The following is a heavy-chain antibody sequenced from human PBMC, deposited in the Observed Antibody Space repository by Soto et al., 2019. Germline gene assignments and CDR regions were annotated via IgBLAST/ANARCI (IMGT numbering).Heavy chain of an antibody. Sequence: QVQLVQSGAEVKKPGASVKVSCKASGYTFTSYDINWVRQATGQGLEWMGWMNPNSGNTDYAQKFRARSPMTRPTTASIDATEGSRLRPEDRAVYSLASRGLSSSPPYRYYYYGMDVWGQGTTVTVSS. CDR3: ASRGLSSSPPYRYYYYGMDV. CDR1: GYTFTSYD. J-gene: IGHJ6*02. D-gene: IGHD6-6*01. V-gene: IGHV1-8*01. CDR2: MNPNSGNT.